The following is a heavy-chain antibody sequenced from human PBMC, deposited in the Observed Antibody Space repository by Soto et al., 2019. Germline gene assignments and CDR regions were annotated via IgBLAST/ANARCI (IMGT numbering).Heavy chain of an antibody. CDR1: GGSISSSSYY. D-gene: IGHD3-3*01. Sequence: SETLSLTCTVSGGSISSSSYYWGWIRQPPGKGLEWIGSIYYSGSTYYNPSLKSRVTIPVDTSKNQFSLKLSSVTAADTAVYYCARHLRRDLYDFWSGSSSYYYYYMDVWGKGTTVTVSS. CDR2: IYYSGST. J-gene: IGHJ6*03. CDR3: ARHLRRDLYDFWSGSSSYYYYYMDV. V-gene: IGHV4-39*01.